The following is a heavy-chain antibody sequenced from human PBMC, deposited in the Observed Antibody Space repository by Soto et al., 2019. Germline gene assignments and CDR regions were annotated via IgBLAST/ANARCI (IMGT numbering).Heavy chain of an antibody. Sequence: ASVKVSCKASGYTFTSFYMHWVRQAPGQGLEWMGIINPSGGSTSYTQKFQGRVTMTRDTSTSTVYMELSSLRSEDTAVYYCARDNTMVRSFDIWGQGTMVTVSS. V-gene: IGHV1-46*01. CDR2: INPSGGST. CDR1: GYTFTSFY. J-gene: IGHJ3*02. D-gene: IGHD3-10*01. CDR3: ARDNTMVRSFDI.